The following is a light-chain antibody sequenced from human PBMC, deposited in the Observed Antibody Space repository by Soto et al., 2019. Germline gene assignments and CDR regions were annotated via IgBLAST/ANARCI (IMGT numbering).Light chain of an antibody. V-gene: IGKV3-20*01. Sequence: EIVLTQSPGTLALSPGERSTLSCRASQSVRSTSLAWYQQKPAQAPSLLIYGASSRATGIPDRFSGSGSGTDFTLTISRLEPEDFAVYYCQQYGTSPWTFGPGTKVDIK. CDR1: QSVRSTS. J-gene: IGKJ1*01. CDR3: QQYGTSPWT. CDR2: GAS.